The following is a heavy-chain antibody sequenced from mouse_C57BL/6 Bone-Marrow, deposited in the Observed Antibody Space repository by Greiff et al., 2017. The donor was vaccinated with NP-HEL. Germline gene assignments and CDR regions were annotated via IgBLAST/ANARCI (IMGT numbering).Heavy chain of an antibody. CDR2: INPNNGGT. CDR1: GYTFTDYN. V-gene: IGHV1-18*01. Sequence: DVKLVESGPELVKPGASVKIPCKASGYTFTDYNMDWVKQSHGKSLEWIGDINPNNGGTIYNQKFKGKATLTVDKSSSTAYMELRSLTSEDTAVYYCARSDDYDWFAYWGQGTLVTVSA. CDR3: ARSDDYDWFAY. J-gene: IGHJ3*01. D-gene: IGHD2-4*01.